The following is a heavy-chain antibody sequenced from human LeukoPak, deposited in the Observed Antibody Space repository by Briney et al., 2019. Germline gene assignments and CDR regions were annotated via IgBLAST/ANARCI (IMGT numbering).Heavy chain of an antibody. Sequence: GGSLRLSCAASGFTFSSYSMNWVRQAPGKGLEWVSSISSSSSYIYYADSVKGRFTISRDNAKNSLYLQMNSLRAEDAAVYYCAAGSGSYRDWFDXWGQGTLVTVSS. J-gene: IGHJ5*02. D-gene: IGHD3-10*01. CDR3: AAGSGSYRDWFDX. CDR2: ISSSSSYI. CDR1: GFTFSSYS. V-gene: IGHV3-21*01.